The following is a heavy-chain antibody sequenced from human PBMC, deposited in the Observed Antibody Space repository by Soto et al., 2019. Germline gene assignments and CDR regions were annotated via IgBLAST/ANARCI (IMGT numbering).Heavy chain of an antibody. D-gene: IGHD2-21*02. Sequence: ASVKVSCKASGYTFTSYYMHWVRQAPGQGLEWMGIINPSGGSTSYAQKFQGRVTMTRDTSSSTVYMELSSLRSEDTAVYYCARACGGDCKWFDPWGQGTLVTVSS. CDR2: INPSGGST. V-gene: IGHV1-46*01. J-gene: IGHJ5*02. CDR3: ARACGGDCKWFDP. CDR1: GYTFTSYY.